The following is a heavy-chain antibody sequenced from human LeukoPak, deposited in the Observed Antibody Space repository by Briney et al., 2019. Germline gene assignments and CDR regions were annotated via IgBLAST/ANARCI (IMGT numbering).Heavy chain of an antibody. V-gene: IGHV1-3*01. CDR2: IIAGTGNT. J-gene: IGHJ5*02. Sequence: ASVKVSCKASGYSFSNYAMHWVRQAPGQRLEWMGWIIAGTGNTKYSQKFQGRVTITRDTSASTAYMELSSLRSEDTAVYYCARVPDYGDKNWFDPWGQGTLVTVSS. D-gene: IGHD4-17*01. CDR1: GYSFSNYA. CDR3: ARVPDYGDKNWFDP.